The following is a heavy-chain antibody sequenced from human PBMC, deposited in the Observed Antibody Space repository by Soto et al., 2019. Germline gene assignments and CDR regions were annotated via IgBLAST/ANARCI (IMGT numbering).Heavy chain of an antibody. CDR2: INHSGST. CDR1: GGSFSGYY. CDR3: ARARYYYDSSGYYSTKHLFDY. D-gene: IGHD3-22*01. J-gene: IGHJ4*02. Sequence: SETLSLTCAVYGGSFSGYYWSWIRQPPGKGLEWIGEINHSGSTNYNPSLKSRVTISVDTSKNQFSLKLSSVTAADTAVYYCARARYYYDSSGYYSTKHLFDYWGQGTLVTVSS. V-gene: IGHV4-34*01.